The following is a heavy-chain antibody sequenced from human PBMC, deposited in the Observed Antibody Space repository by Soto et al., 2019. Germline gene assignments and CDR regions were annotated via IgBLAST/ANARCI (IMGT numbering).Heavy chain of an antibody. D-gene: IGHD6-13*01. V-gene: IGHV3-23*01. CDR1: GFTLNYYA. J-gene: IGHJ5*02. CDR2: ITSTGDT. Sequence: GGSLRLSCAASGFTLNYYAINWVRQAPGKGLEWVSAITSTGDTYYADSVKGRFTISRDNSKNTLYLQMNSLRAEDTAVYYCAKEIAASATLWLDPWGQGTLVTVSS. CDR3: AKEIAASATLWLDP.